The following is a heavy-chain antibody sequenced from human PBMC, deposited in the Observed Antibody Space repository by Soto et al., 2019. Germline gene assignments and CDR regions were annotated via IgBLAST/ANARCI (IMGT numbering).Heavy chain of an antibody. J-gene: IGHJ4*02. Sequence: EVQLLESGGGLVQPGGSLRLSCAASGFTFSSYAMSWVRQAPGKGLEWVSAISGSGGSTYYADYVKGRFTISRDNSKNTLYLQMNILRAEDTALYYCACAVAGTYYFDYWGQGTLVTVSS. D-gene: IGHD6-19*01. CDR3: ACAVAGTYYFDY. CDR1: GFTFSSYA. V-gene: IGHV3-23*01. CDR2: ISGSGGST.